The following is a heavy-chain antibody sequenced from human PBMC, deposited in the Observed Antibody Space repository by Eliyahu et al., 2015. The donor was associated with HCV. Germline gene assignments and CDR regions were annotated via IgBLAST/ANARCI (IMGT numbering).Heavy chain of an antibody. Sequence: QVQLQQWGAGLLKPSETLSLICAVXGGSFSGYYWSWIRQPPGKGLEWIGEINHSGSSNYNSSLKSRVTISVDTSKNQISLKLSTVTAADTAVYYCARVVPTTRKGYFDLWGRGTLVTVSS. CDR1: GGSFSGYY. V-gene: IGHV4-34*01. J-gene: IGHJ2*01. CDR2: INHSGSS. D-gene: IGHD1-14*01. CDR3: ARVVPTTRKGYFDL.